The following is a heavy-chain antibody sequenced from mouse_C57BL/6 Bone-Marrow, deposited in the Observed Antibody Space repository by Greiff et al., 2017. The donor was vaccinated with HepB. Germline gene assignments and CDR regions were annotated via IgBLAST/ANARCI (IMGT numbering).Heavy chain of an antibody. J-gene: IGHJ3*01. CDR2: IYPRSGNT. Sequence: QVQLQQSGAELARPGASVKLSCKASGYTFTSYGISWVKQRTGQGLEWIGEIYPRSGNTYYNEKFKGKATLTADKSSSTAYMELSSLTSEDSAVYFCARGRGYGPFAYWGQGTLVTVSA. CDR3: ARGRGYGPFAY. V-gene: IGHV1-81*01. CDR1: GYTFTSYG. D-gene: IGHD2-2*01.